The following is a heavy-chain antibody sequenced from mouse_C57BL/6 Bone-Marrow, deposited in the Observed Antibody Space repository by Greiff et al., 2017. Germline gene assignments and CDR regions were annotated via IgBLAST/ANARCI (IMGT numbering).Heavy chain of an antibody. CDR2: IYPRDGST. CDR1: GYTFTSYD. V-gene: IGHV1-85*01. CDR3: ARDYGSSYWYFDV. J-gene: IGHJ1*03. Sequence: VKLVESGPELVKPGASVKLSCKASGYTFTSYDINWVKQRPGQGLEWIGWIYPRDGSTKYNEKFKGKATLTVDTSSNTAYMELHSLTSEDSAVYFCARDYGSSYWYFDVWGTGTTVTVSS. D-gene: IGHD1-1*01.